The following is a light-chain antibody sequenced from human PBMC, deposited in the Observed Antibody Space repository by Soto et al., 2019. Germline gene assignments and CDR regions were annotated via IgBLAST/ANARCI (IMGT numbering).Light chain of an antibody. CDR2: AAS. V-gene: IGKV1-27*01. J-gene: IGKJ3*01. CDR1: QGIRTF. CDR3: RKYSRVPV. Sequence: DIPITQSPTSMSASVGDSVTITCRASQGIRTFVAWYQQNPGKPPKLLIYAASTLHSGVPSRFSGSGSGTDFSLPINSLRREDDAPYSCRKYSRVPVFGAGTKVEIQ.